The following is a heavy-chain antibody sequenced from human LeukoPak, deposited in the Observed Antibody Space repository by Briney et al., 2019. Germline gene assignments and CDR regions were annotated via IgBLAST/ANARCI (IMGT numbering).Heavy chain of an antibody. CDR2: IKQDGSEN. CDR3: ARDQRASPAAADY. J-gene: IGHJ4*02. D-gene: IGHD2-15*01. Sequence: GSLRLSCAASGFTFSSSWMTWVRQAQGKGLEWVANIKQDGSENYYVDSVKGRFTITRDNAKNSLYLQMNSLRAEDTAVYYCARDQRASPAAADYWGQGTLVTDSS. CDR1: GFTFSSSW. V-gene: IGHV3-7*01.